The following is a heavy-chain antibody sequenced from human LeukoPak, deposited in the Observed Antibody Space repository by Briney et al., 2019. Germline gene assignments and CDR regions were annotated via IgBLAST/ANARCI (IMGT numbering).Heavy chain of an antibody. Sequence: SETLSLTCTVSGGSISSSSYYWGWIRQPPGKGLEWIGSIYYSGTTYYNPSLKSRVTISVDTSKNQFSLKLSSVTAADTAVYYCARSLVAPPDYWGQGTLVTVSS. CDR1: GGSISSSSYY. CDR3: ARSLVAPPDY. J-gene: IGHJ4*02. D-gene: IGHD5-12*01. CDR2: IYYSGTT. V-gene: IGHV4-39*07.